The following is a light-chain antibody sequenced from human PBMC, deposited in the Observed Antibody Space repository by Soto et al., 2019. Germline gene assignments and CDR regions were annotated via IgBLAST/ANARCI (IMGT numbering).Light chain of an antibody. CDR2: SSS. CDR3: AAWDDSLKGVV. Sequence: QAVVTQPPSASGNPGQRVTISCSGSSSNIGSKAVNWYQHLPGTAPKLLIYSSSQRPSGVPDRFSGSKSGTSASLAISGLQSEDEADYYCAAWDDSLKGVVFGGGTKVTVL. V-gene: IGLV1-44*01. J-gene: IGLJ2*01. CDR1: SSNIGSKA.